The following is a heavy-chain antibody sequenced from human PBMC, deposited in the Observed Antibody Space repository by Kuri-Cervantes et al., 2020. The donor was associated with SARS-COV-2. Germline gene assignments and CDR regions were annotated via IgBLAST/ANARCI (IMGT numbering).Heavy chain of an antibody. J-gene: IGHJ3*02. V-gene: IGHV1-2*04. D-gene: IGHD3-3*01. Sequence: GGSLRLSCKPSGYTFTGFYMHWVRQAHGQGREWMGWIKHNSGGTNYAQKFQGWVTMTRDTSIRTVYMELSRLRSDDTPVYYWARSTPFRRRVGISRGGAFDIWGQGTMVTVSS. CDR3: ARSTPFRRRVGISRGGAFDI. CDR2: IKHNSGGT. CDR1: GYTFTGFY.